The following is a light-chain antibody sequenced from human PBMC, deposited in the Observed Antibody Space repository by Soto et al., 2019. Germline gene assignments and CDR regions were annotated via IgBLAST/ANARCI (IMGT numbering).Light chain of an antibody. J-gene: IGKJ5*01. V-gene: IGKV1-12*01. Sequence: DIQMTQSPSSVSASVGDTVTITCRASQSISTWLAWYQQKPGTVPKLLIYAASSLQSGVPSRFSGSGAGTEFTLTFTSLQPEDFGTYYCQQGDSFPITFGQGTRLDIK. CDR3: QQGDSFPIT. CDR2: AAS. CDR1: QSISTW.